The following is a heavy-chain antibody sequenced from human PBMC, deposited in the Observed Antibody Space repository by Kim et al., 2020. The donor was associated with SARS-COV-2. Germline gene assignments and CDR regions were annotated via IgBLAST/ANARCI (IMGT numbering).Heavy chain of an antibody. CDR1: GGSISSGGYY. D-gene: IGHD3-22*01. Sequence: SETLSLTCTVSGGSISSGGYYWSWIRQHPGKGLEWIGYIYYSGCTYYNPSLKSRVTISVDTSKNQFSLQLSSVTAADTAMYYCARGDSSGYYPDYWGQGTLVTVSS. J-gene: IGHJ4*02. CDR2: IYYSGCT. CDR3: ARGDSSGYYPDY. V-gene: IGHV4-31*03.